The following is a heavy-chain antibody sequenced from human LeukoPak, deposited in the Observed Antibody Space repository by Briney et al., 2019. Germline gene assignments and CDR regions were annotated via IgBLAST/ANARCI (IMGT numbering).Heavy chain of an antibody. CDR3: ASSIVGAAGAFDI. Sequence: GASVKVSCKASGYTFTGYYMHWVRQAPGQGLEWMGWINPNSGGTNYAQKFQGRVTMTRDTSISTAYMELSRLRSDDTAVYYCASSIVGAAGAFDIWGQGTMVTVSS. J-gene: IGHJ3*02. V-gene: IGHV1-2*02. CDR2: INPNSGGT. D-gene: IGHD1-26*01. CDR1: GYTFTGYY.